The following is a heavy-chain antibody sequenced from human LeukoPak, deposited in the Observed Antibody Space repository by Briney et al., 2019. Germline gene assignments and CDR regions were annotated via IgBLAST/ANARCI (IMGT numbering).Heavy chain of an antibody. J-gene: IGHJ6*04. CDR1: GGSFSGYY. CDR3: ARAVAGPGDV. CDR2: INHSGST. Sequence: SETLSLTCAVYGGSFSGYYWSWIRQPPGKGLEWIGEINHSGSTNYNPSLKSRVTISVDTSKNQFSLKPSSVTAADTAVYYCARAVAGPGDVWGKGTTVTVSS. D-gene: IGHD6-19*01. V-gene: IGHV4-34*01.